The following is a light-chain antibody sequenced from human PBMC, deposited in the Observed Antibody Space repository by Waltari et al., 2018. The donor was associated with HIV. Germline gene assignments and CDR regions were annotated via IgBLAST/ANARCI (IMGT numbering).Light chain of an antibody. V-gene: IGLV1-40*02. CDR2: GNS. CDR3: QSFDNSLNGYV. CDR1: SHTIGAELD. J-gene: IGLJ1*01. Sequence: QSVLTPPPSLSGATRQRVTIACTATSHTIGAELDCHLYQVLPGTAPKLLIFGNSNRPSGVPDRFSGSKSGTSASLAITGLQPEDEAEYFCQSFDNSLNGYVFGTGTTVIVL.